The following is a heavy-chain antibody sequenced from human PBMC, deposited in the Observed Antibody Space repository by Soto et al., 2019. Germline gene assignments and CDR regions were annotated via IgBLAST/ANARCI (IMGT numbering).Heavy chain of an antibody. CDR3: AGSLGIHDNWDSDWFDP. J-gene: IGHJ5*02. D-gene: IGHD1-7*01. V-gene: IGHV6-1*01. Sequence: SQTLSLTCAISGDSVSSNSAAWNWIRQSPSRGLEWLGRTYYRSKWYNDYAVSVKSRITINPDTSKNQFSLQLNSVTPKDTAVDYCAGSLGIHDNWDSDWFDPWGQGTLVTVSS. CDR1: GDSVSSNSAA. CDR2: TYYRSKWYN.